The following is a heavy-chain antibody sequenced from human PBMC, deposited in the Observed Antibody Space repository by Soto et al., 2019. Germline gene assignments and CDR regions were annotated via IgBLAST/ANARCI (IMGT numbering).Heavy chain of an antibody. D-gene: IGHD2-8*01. CDR3: ARDLINKAFDI. CDR2: INDGGGT. CDR1: GFTVSNSY. Sequence: PGGSLRLSCAASGFTVSNSYMLWVRQAPGRGLEWVSVINDGGGTNYADSVKGRSSISRDNSKNTVFFQMNSLRAEDTAVYYCARDLINKAFDIWGQGTMVTVSS. V-gene: IGHV3-66*01. J-gene: IGHJ3*02.